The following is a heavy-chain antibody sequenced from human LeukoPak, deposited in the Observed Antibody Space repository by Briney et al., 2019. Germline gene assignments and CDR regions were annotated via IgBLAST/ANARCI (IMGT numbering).Heavy chain of an antibody. CDR1: GYTFTSYD. Sequence: ASVKVSCKASGYTFTSYDINWVRQATGQGLEWMGWMNPNSGNTGYAQKFQGRVTITRNTSISIAYMELSSLRSEDTAVYYCARAVFISGLQDWWLQYYYYYMDVWGKGTTVTVSS. D-gene: IGHD2-8*02. V-gene: IGHV1-8*03. CDR2: MNPNSGNT. CDR3: ARAVFISGLQDWWLQYYYYYMDV. J-gene: IGHJ6*03.